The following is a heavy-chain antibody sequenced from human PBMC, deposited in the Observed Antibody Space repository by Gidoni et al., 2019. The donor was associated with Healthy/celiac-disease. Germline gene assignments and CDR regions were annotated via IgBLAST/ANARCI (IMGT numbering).Heavy chain of an antibody. J-gene: IGHJ6*02. V-gene: IGHV3-23*01. CDR2: ISGSGGST. D-gene: IGHD3-22*01. Sequence: EVQLLESGGCLVQPGGSLRLSCAASGLTFSSYAMSWVRQAPGKGLEWVSAISGSGGSTYYADAVKGRFTISRDNSKNTLYLQMNSLRAEDTAVYYCAKDEKRSYDPFYYYYGMDVWGQGTTVTVSS. CDR3: AKDEKRSYDPFYYYYGMDV. CDR1: GLTFSSYA.